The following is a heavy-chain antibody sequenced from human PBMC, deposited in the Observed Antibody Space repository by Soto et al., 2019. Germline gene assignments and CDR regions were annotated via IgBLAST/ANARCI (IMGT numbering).Heavy chain of an antibody. Sequence: GASVKVSCKASGYTFTSSPVQWVRQARGRRLAWIGWIVVGSGNTNYAQKFQERVTITRDMSTSTAYMELSSLRSEDTAVYYCAADPGSTVSDINYYYGMDVWGQGTTVTVSS. CDR2: IVVGSGNT. D-gene: IGHD3-10*01. J-gene: IGHJ6*02. CDR3: AADPGSTVSDINYYYGMDV. CDR1: GYTFTSSP. V-gene: IGHV1-58*01.